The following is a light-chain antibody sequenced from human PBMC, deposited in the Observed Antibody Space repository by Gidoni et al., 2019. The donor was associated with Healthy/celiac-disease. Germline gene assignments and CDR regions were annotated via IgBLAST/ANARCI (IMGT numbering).Light chain of an antibody. CDR2: AAS. Sequence: DIQMTQSPSSLSASVGDRVTITCLASQSISSYLNWYQQKPGKAPKPLIYAASSLQRGVPSRFSGSGSGTDFTLTISSLQPEDFATYYCQQSYSTLYTFGQGTKLEIK. J-gene: IGKJ2*01. CDR1: QSISSY. CDR3: QQSYSTLYT. V-gene: IGKV1-39*01.